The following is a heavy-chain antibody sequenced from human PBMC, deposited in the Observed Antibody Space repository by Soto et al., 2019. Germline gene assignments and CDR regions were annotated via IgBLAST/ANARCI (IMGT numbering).Heavy chain of an antibody. Sequence: GGSLRLSCAASGFTFSSYSMNWVRQAPGKGLEWVSSISSSSSYIYYADSVKGRFTISRDNAKNSLYLQMNSLRAEDTAVYYCARNYDFWRGYSDYWAQGTLVTVSS. CDR2: ISSSSSYI. V-gene: IGHV3-21*01. J-gene: IGHJ4*02. CDR1: GFTFSSYS. CDR3: ARNYDFWRGYSDY. D-gene: IGHD3-3*01.